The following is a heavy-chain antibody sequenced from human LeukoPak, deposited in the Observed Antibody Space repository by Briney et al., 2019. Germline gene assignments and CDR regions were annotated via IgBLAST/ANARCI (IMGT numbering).Heavy chain of an antibody. CDR1: GGSFSGYY. J-gene: IGHJ4*02. Sequence: SETLPLTCAVYGGSFSGYYWSWIRQPPGKGLEWIGEINHSGSTNYNPSLKSRVTISVDTSKNQFSLKLSSVTAADTAVYYCARGRPRSGSPRRQAFDYWGQGTLVTVSS. D-gene: IGHD1-26*01. CDR2: INHSGST. V-gene: IGHV4-34*01. CDR3: ARGRPRSGSPRRQAFDY.